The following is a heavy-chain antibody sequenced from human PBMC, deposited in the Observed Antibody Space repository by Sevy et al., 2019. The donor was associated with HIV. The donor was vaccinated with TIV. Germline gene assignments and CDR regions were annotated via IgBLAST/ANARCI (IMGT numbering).Heavy chain of an antibody. J-gene: IGHJ5*02. CDR1: GFTFNDYN. Sequence: GGSLRLSCAASGFTFNDYNLSWIRQAPGKGLEWVSYISTSTSTTTIYYADSVKGRFTISRDNAKNSIYQQMNNMRVDDTAVYYCARAAGWFDAWGQGTLVTVSS. CDR2: ISTSTSTTTI. CDR3: ARAAGWFDA. V-gene: IGHV3-11*01.